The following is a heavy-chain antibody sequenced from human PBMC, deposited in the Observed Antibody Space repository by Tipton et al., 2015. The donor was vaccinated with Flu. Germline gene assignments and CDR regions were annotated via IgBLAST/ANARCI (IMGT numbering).Heavy chain of an antibody. CDR3: AREGYSRGWYDYYGMDV. J-gene: IGHJ6*02. Sequence: TLSLTCAVSDGSINNDRYYWGWVRQPAGKSLEWLGRIYTSGSTNYNPSLESRLTIPIDTSKRQFSLRLRSVTAADTAVYYCAREGYSRGWYDYYGMDVWGQGTTVTVSS. CDR1: DGSINNDRYY. CDR2: IYTSGST. V-gene: IGHV4-61*02. D-gene: IGHD6-19*01.